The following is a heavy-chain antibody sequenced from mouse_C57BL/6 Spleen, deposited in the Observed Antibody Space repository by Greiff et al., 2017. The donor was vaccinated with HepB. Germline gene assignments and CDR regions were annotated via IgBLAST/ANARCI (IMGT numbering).Heavy chain of an antibody. CDR3: ASGNYGSFNGAMDY. V-gene: IGHV1-81*01. CDR1: GYTFTSYG. CDR2: IYPRSGNT. J-gene: IGHJ4*01. D-gene: IGHD1-1*01. Sequence: QVQLQQSGAELARPGASVKLSCKASGYTFTSYGISWVKQRTGQGLEWIGEIYPRSGNTYYNEKFKGKATLTADKSSSTAYMELRSLTSEDSAVYFCASGNYGSFNGAMDYWGQGTSVTVSS.